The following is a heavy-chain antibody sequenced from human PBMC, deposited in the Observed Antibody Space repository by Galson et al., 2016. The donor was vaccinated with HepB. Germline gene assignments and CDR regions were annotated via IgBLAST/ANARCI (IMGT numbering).Heavy chain of an antibody. CDR3: VREDYGDSFYYHGMDV. Sequence: SLRLSCAASEFTFSRYWMHWVRQAPGKGLVWVSRINSDGSHTSYADSVKGRFTISRDNAKNTLDLHMNSLRVEDTAVYYCVREDYGDSFYYHGMDVWGKGTTVTVSS. CDR2: INSDGSHT. CDR1: EFTFSRYW. V-gene: IGHV3-74*01. J-gene: IGHJ6*04. D-gene: IGHD4-17*01.